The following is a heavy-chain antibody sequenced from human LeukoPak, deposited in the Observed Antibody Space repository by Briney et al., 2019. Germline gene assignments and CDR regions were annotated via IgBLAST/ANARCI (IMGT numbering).Heavy chain of an antibody. Sequence: TLSLTCTLSGRSISSCSYYCTWIRQPPGKVLEWFVRIYTNGSTNYNPSLKSRVTISVDTSKNQFSLKLSSVTAADTAVYYCARDSPNGIAAAGSYYYYGMDVWGQGTTVTASS. V-gene: IGHV4-61*02. CDR2: IYTNGST. J-gene: IGHJ6*02. CDR3: ARDSPNGIAAAGSYYYYGMDV. D-gene: IGHD6-13*01. CDR1: GRSISSCSYY.